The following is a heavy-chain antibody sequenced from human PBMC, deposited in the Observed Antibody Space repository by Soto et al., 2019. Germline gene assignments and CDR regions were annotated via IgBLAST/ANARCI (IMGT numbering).Heavy chain of an antibody. D-gene: IGHD6-13*01. Sequence: GSLRLSCAASGLTFSSYGMHWVRQAPGKGLEWVAIISHDGSNKYYAGSVKGRFTISRDNSDNTLYLQMDSLRAEDTAVYYCARVGSSWSFDYWGQGTLVTVSS. J-gene: IGHJ4*02. CDR1: GLTFSSYG. V-gene: IGHV3-30*03. CDR2: ISHDGSNK. CDR3: ARVGSSWSFDY.